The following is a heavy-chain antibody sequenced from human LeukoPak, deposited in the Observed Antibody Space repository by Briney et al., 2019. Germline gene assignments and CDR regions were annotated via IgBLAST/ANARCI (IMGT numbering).Heavy chain of an antibody. CDR2: VNHSGST. J-gene: IGHJ3*02. CDR3: ARQAPVNTAMQDACDM. V-gene: IGHV4-34*01. Sequence: SETLSLTCAVYGGSFSGYYWSCVRQPPGKGLEWIGGVNHSGSTNYNPLLKSRVTISVDTSKHQFSLKLSSLTAADTAVYYCARQAPVNTAMQDACDMWGQGTMVTVSS. D-gene: IGHD5-18*01. CDR1: GGSFSGYY.